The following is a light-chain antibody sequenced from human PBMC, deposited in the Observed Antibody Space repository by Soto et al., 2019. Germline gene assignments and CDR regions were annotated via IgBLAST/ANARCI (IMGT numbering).Light chain of an antibody. Sequence: QSALTQPASVSGSPGQSITISCTGTSSDVGGYNYVSWYQQHPGKAPKLMIYEVSNRPSGVSNRFSGSKSGNTASLTISGLQAEDEADYYCSSYTSSSWVFGRGTKLTVL. J-gene: IGLJ3*02. CDR1: SSDVGGYNY. CDR3: SSYTSSSWV. V-gene: IGLV2-14*01. CDR2: EVS.